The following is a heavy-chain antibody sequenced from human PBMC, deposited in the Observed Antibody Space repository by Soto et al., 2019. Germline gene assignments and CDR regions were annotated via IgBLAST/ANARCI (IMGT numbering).Heavy chain of an antibody. J-gene: IGHJ3*01. D-gene: IGHD1-26*01. CDR3: AREVGPFDF. Sequence: PGGSLRLSCAASGFIFSTYGMHWVRQAPGKGLEWVAVIWYDGSNKYYGDSVKGRFTISRDNSKNTLYLQMNSLRAEDTAVYYCAREVGPFDFWGQGTMVTVSS. CDR1: GFIFSTYG. CDR2: IWYDGSNK. V-gene: IGHV3-33*01.